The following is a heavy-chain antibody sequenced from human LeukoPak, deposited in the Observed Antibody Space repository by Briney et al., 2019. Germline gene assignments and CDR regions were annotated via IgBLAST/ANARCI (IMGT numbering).Heavy chain of an antibody. Sequence: GGSLRLSCAASGFTFSAYAMTWVRQAPGKGLEWVSSITGGAGTTYYADSVKGRFTISRDSSKNSLYLQMNSLRAEDTALYYCAKDSGYSYGTTFYYYYGMDVWGQGTTVTVSS. D-gene: IGHD5-18*01. J-gene: IGHJ6*02. CDR1: GFTFSAYA. CDR3: AKDSGYSYGTTFYYYYGMDV. V-gene: IGHV3-23*01. CDR2: ITGGAGTT.